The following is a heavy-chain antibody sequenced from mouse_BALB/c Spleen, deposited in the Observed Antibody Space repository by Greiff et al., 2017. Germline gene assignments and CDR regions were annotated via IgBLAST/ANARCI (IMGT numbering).Heavy chain of an antibody. CDR3: ARGGYYGSRYYAMDY. D-gene: IGHD1-1*01. Sequence: QVQLKQSGPELVRPGVSVKISCKGSSYTFTDFAMHWVKQSHAKSLEWIGVISTYYGNTNYNQKFKGKATMTVDKSSSTAYMELARLTSEDSAVYYCARGGYYGSRYYAMDYWGQGTSVTVSS. V-gene: IGHV1-67*01. CDR2: ISTYYGNT. CDR1: SYTFTDFA. J-gene: IGHJ4*01.